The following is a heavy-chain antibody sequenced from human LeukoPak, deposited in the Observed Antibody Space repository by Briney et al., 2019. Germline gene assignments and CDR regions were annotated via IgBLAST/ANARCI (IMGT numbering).Heavy chain of an antibody. D-gene: IGHD3-22*01. CDR3: ARVGRYDSSGYYANWFDP. Sequence: QSSETLSLTCAVYGGSFSGYYWSWIRQPPGKGLEWIGEINHSGSTNYNPSLKSRVTISVDTSKNQFSLKLSSVTAADTAVYYCARVGRYDSSGYYANWFDPWGQGTLVTVSS. J-gene: IGHJ5*02. V-gene: IGHV4-34*01. CDR1: GGSFSGYY. CDR2: INHSGST.